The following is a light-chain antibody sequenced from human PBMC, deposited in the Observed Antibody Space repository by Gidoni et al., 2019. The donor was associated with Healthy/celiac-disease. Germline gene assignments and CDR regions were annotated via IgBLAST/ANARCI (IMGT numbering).Light chain of an antibody. CDR2: DAS. CDR3: QQLNSYPALT. Sequence: IQLTQSPSFLSASVGDRVTITCRASQGISSYLAWYQQKPGKAPKLLIYDASTLQSGVPSRFSGSGSGTEFTLTISSLQPEDFATYYCQQLNSYPALTFGGGTKVEIK. CDR1: QGISSY. V-gene: IGKV1-9*01. J-gene: IGKJ4*01.